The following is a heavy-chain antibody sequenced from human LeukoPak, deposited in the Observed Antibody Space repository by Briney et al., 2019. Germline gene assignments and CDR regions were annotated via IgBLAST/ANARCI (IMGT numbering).Heavy chain of an antibody. CDR1: GFTFSKYW. Sequence: PGGSLRLSCAASGFTFSKYWLHWLRQAPGKGLVWVSRINPDDKSASYADSVKGRFTIARDDARKTLYLQMNSLRAEDTAVYYCLTIVETTFGAFDIWGQGTMVTVSS. V-gene: IGHV3-74*01. J-gene: IGHJ3*02. CDR3: LTIVETTFGAFDI. D-gene: IGHD2/OR15-2a*01. CDR2: INPDDKSA.